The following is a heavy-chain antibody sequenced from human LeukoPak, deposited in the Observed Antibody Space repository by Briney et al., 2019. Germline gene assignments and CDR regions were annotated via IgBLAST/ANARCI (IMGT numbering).Heavy chain of an antibody. J-gene: IGHJ4*02. V-gene: IGHV3-30*18. D-gene: IGHD3-10*01. CDR3: AKDRQVRGVIPYFDY. Sequence: TGRSLRLSCAASGFTFSSYGMHWVRQAPGKGLEWVAVISYDGSNKYYADSVKGRFTISRDNSKNTLYLQMNSLRAEDTAVYYCAKDRQVRGVIPYFDYWGQGTLVTVSS. CDR1: GFTFSSYG. CDR2: ISYDGSNK.